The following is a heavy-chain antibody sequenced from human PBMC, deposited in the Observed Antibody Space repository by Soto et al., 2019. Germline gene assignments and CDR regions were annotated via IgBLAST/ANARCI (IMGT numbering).Heavy chain of an antibody. CDR2: MNPNSGNT. Sequence: ASVKVSCKASGYTFTSYDINWVRQATGRGLEWMGWMNPNSGNTGYAQKFQGRVTMTRNTSISTAYMELSSLRSEDTAVYYCARGELRYFVWLLQSTKDFDYWGQGTLVTVSS. CDR3: ARGELRYFVWLLQSTKDFDY. V-gene: IGHV1-8*01. D-gene: IGHD3-9*01. J-gene: IGHJ4*02. CDR1: GYTFTSYD.